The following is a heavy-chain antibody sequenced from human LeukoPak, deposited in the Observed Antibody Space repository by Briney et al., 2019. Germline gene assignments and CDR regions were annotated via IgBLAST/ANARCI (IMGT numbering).Heavy chain of an antibody. CDR3: ATNNPYSSSWQFDY. J-gene: IGHJ4*02. D-gene: IGHD6-13*01. CDR2: IYYTGTT. Sequence: SETLSLTCTVSGGSISSSYWSYIRQPPGKGLEWIGYIYYTGTTNYNPSLKSRVTISLDTSKNQFSLKLSSVTAADTAVYYCATNNPYSSSWQFDYWGQGTLVTVSS. V-gene: IGHV4-59*12. CDR1: GGSISSSY.